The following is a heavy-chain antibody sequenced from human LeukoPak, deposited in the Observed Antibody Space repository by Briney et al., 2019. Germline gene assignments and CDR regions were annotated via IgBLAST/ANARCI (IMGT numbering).Heavy chain of an antibody. Sequence: SETPSLTCAVYGGSFSGYYWSWIRQPPGKGLEWIGEINHSGGTNYNPSLKSRVTISVGTSKNQFSLKLSSVTAADTAVYYCARVPITVREGMDVWGQGTTVTLSS. V-gene: IGHV4-34*01. CDR1: GGSFSGYY. CDR3: ARVPITVREGMDV. D-gene: IGHD1-1*01. J-gene: IGHJ6*01. CDR2: INHSGGT.